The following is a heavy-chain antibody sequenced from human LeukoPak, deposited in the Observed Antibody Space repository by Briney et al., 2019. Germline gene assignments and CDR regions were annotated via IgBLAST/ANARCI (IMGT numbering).Heavy chain of an antibody. CDR1: GGTFSSYA. Sequence: ASVKVSCKASGGTFSSYAISWVRQAPGQGLEWMGGIIPIFGTANYAQKFQGRVTITTDESTSTAYMELSSLRSEDTAVYYCARDTTGYYDFWSGYLGFYYFDYWGQGTLVTVSS. V-gene: IGHV1-69*05. CDR2: IIPIFGTA. D-gene: IGHD3-3*01. J-gene: IGHJ4*02. CDR3: ARDTTGYYDFWSGYLGFYYFDY.